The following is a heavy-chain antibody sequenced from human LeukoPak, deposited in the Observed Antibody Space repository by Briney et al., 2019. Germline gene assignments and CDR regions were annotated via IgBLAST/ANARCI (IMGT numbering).Heavy chain of an antibody. CDR1: GDSISSYY. CDR2: IYYSGST. Sequence: SETLSLTCTVSGDSISSYYWSWIRQPPGKGLEWIGYIYYSGSTNYNPSLKSRVTISVDASKNQFSLKLSSVTAADTAVYYCARDRDGYNLDYFDYWGQGTLVTVSS. CDR3: ARDRDGYNLDYFDY. J-gene: IGHJ4*02. D-gene: IGHD5-24*01. V-gene: IGHV4-59*01.